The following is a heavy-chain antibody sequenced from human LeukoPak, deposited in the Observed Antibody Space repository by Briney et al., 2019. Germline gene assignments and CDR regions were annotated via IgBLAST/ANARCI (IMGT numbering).Heavy chain of an antibody. CDR1: GFTFSDYY. D-gene: IGHD6-13*01. CDR3: ARDRSRAPPYQYSSSWHVYGMDV. V-gene: IGHV3-11*01. Sequence: GGSLRLSCAASGFTFSDYYMSWIRQAPGKGLEWVSYISSSGSNIYYADSVKGRFTISRDNAKNSLYLQMNSLRAEDTAVYYCARDRSRAPPYQYSSSWHVYGMDVWGQGTTVTVSS. CDR2: ISSSGSNI. J-gene: IGHJ6*02.